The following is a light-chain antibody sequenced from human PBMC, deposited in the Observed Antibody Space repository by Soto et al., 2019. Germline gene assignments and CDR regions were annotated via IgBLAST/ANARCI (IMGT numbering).Light chain of an antibody. CDR2: DVT. CDR3: CSFAGTYTV. V-gene: IGLV2-11*01. Sequence: QSALTQPRSVSGSPGQSVTISCTGTSSDVGGYNYVSWYQQYPGKAPKLIIYDVTRRPSGVPDRLSGSKSGNTASLTISGLQADDEADYYCCSFAGTYTVFGGGTQLTVL. J-gene: IGLJ3*02. CDR1: SSDVGGYNY.